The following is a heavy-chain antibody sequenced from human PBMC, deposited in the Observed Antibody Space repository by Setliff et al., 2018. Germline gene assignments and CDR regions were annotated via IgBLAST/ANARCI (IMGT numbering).Heavy chain of an antibody. J-gene: IGHJ6*02. CDR2: INPNSGGT. D-gene: IGHD3-3*01. Sequence: ASVKVSCKASGYTFTGYYMHWVRQAPGQGLEWMGWINPNSGGTNYAQKFQGWVTMTWDTSISTAYMELSRLRSDDTAVYYCARGPRITIFGVVSLSLYGMDVWGQGTTVTVSS. CDR3: ARGPRITIFGVVSLSLYGMDV. V-gene: IGHV1-2*04. CDR1: GYTFTGYY.